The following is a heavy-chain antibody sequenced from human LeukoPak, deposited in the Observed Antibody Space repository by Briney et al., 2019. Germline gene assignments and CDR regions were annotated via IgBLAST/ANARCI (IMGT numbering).Heavy chain of an antibody. D-gene: IGHD2-2*01. Sequence: GGSLRLSCAASGFTFSSYGMSWVRQAPGKGLEWVSAISGSGGSTYYADSVKGRFTISRDNSKNTLYLQMNSLRAEDTAVYYCARDSWIPGATSYYYYYYMDVWGKGTTVTVSS. CDR2: ISGSGGST. J-gene: IGHJ6*03. CDR1: GFTFSSYG. CDR3: ARDSWIPGATSYYYYYYMDV. V-gene: IGHV3-23*01.